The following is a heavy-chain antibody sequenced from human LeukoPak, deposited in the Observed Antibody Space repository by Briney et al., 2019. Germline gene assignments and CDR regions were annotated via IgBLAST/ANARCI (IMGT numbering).Heavy chain of an antibody. Sequence: PSETLSLTCTVSGGSINSYYWSWIRQPPGKGLEWIGYIYYSGSTNYNPSLKSRVTISVHTSKNQFSLKLSSVTAADAAVYYCARLTGYSSESWFDPWGQGTLVTVSS. CDR1: GGSINSYY. CDR2: IYYSGST. V-gene: IGHV4-59*01. J-gene: IGHJ5*02. D-gene: IGHD3-9*01. CDR3: ARLTGYSSESWFDP.